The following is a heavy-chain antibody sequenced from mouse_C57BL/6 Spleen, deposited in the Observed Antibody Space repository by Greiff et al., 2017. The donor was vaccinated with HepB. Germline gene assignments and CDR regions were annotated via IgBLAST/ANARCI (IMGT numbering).Heavy chain of an antibody. Sequence: EVKLVESGGGLVKPGGSLKLSCAASGFTFSDYGMHWVRQAPEKGLEWVAYISSGSSTIYYADTVKGRFTISRDNAKNTLFLQMTSLRSEDTAMYYCAKPQTAQAPFAYWGQGTLVTVSA. D-gene: IGHD3-2*02. CDR3: AKPQTAQAPFAY. V-gene: IGHV5-17*01. CDR2: ISSGSSTI. CDR1: GFTFSDYG. J-gene: IGHJ3*01.